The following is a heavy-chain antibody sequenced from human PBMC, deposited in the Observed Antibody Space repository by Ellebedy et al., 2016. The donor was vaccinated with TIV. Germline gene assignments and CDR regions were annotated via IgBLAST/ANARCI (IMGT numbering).Heavy chain of an antibody. J-gene: IGHJ4*02. CDR1: GGSISSGRFY. Sequence: SETLSLXCSVSGGSISSGRFYWNWIRQPAGKGLEWIGRIFTSGSFNYNPSLMSRVTMSVVTSKNQISLRLNSVTAADTAVYYCARDQHDGSGNYWGLGTLVTVSS. V-gene: IGHV4-61*02. CDR2: IFTSGSF. D-gene: IGHD3-10*01. CDR3: ARDQHDGSGNY.